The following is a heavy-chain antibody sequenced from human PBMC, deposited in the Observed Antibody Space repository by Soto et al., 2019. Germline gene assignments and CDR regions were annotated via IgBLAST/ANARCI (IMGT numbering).Heavy chain of an antibody. CDR1: GGTFSSYA. Sequence: SVKVSCKASGGTFSSYAISWLRQSPGQGLEWMGGIIPIFGTANYAQKFQGRVTITADESTSTAYMELSSLRSEDTAVYYCARDRGECSSTSCYNYYYYGMDVWGQGTTVTVSS. CDR3: ARDRGECSSTSCYNYYYYGMDV. V-gene: IGHV1-69*13. D-gene: IGHD2-2*02. CDR2: IIPIFGTA. J-gene: IGHJ6*02.